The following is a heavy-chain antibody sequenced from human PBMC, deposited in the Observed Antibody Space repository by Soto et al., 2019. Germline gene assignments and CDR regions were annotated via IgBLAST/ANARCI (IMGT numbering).Heavy chain of an antibody. CDR2: MNPNSGNT. CDR3: ARGPKPYCTNGVCYPYYYYYMDV. V-gene: IGHV1-8*02. D-gene: IGHD2-8*01. J-gene: IGHJ6*03. CDR1: GYTFTSYY. Sequence: ASVKVSCTASGYTFTSYYMHWVRQATGQGLEWMGWMNPNSGNTGYAQKFQGRVTMTRNTSISTAYMELSSLRSEDTAVYYCARGPKPYCTNGVCYPYYYYYMDVWGKGTTVTVSS.